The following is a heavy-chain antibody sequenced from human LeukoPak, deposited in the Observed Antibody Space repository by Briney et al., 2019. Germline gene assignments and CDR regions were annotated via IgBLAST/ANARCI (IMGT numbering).Heavy chain of an antibody. V-gene: IGHV4-61*02. CDR1: GGSISSGSYY. Sequence: SETLSLTCTVSGGSISSGSYYWSWIRQPAGKGLDWIGSIDTSGSTNYNPSLKSRVTISVDTSKNQFSLKLSSVTAADTAVYYCAIDGSDYDFTSFDYWGQGTLVTVSS. D-gene: IGHD3-3*01. CDR2: IDTSGST. CDR3: AIDGSDYDFTSFDY. J-gene: IGHJ4*02.